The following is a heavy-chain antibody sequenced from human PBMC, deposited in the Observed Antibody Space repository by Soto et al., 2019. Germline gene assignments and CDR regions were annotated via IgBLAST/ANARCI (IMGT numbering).Heavy chain of an antibody. CDR3: ARDWRGYDILTGYYSRPYYYYGMDV. D-gene: IGHD3-9*01. V-gene: IGHV4-31*03. CDR2: IYYSGST. Sequence: SETLSLTCTVSGGSISSGGYYWSWIRQHPGKGLEWIGYIYYSGSTYYNPSLRSRVTISVDTSKNQFSLKLSSVTAADTAVYYCARDWRGYDILTGYYSRPYYYYGMDVWGQGTTVTVYS. J-gene: IGHJ6*02. CDR1: GGSISSGGYY.